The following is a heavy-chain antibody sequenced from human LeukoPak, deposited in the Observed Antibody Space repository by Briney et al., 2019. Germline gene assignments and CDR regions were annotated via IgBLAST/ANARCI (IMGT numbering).Heavy chain of an antibody. CDR2: MNPNSGNT. CDR1: GYPFISFH. J-gene: IGHJ5*02. D-gene: IGHD3-10*01. CDR3: ARDRLAYYDSGSRINWVDP. V-gene: IGHV1-8*01. Sequence: AASVTVSCTASGYPFISFHINWVRQAPGQGLEWMGWMNPNSGNTDYVQKFQGRVTMTRNTSISTAYMELSSLRSEDTAVYYCARDRLAYYDSGSRINWVDPWGQGTLVTVSS.